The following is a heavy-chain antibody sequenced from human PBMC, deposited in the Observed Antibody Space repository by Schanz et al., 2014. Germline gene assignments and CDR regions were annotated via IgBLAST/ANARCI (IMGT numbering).Heavy chain of an antibody. D-gene: IGHD6-19*01. CDR1: GFTFSPYW. CDR3: TKDKSQIAVAGLFDL. J-gene: IGHJ4*02. CDR2: INGDGSNT. V-gene: IGHV3-74*01. Sequence: EVQLLESGGGLVQPGGSLRLSCGSSGFTFSPYWMHWVRQAPGKGLVWVSRINGDGSNTNYADSVKGRFTISRDNAKNSLYLQMNSLRAEDTALYYCTKDKSQIAVAGLFDLWGQGTLVTVSS.